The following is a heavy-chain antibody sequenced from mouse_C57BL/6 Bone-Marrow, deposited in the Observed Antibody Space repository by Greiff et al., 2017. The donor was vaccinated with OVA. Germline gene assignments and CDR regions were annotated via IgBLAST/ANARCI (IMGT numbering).Heavy chain of an antibody. D-gene: IGHD1-1*01. CDR3: ARGNFGSSFYAMDY. V-gene: IGHV14-3*01. CDR2: IDPANDNT. Sequence: VQLKQSVAELVRPGASVKLSCTASGFNIKNTYMHWVKQRPEQGLAWIGRIDPANDNTKYAPKFQGKATMTAYTYSNTAYLQLSSLSSEDTAVYCCARGNFGSSFYAMDYWGQGTSVTVSS. CDR1: GFNIKNTY. J-gene: IGHJ4*01.